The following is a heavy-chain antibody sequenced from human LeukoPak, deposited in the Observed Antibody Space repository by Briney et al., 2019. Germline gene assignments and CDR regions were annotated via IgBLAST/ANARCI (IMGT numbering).Heavy chain of an antibody. V-gene: IGHV3-30*18. J-gene: IGHJ3*02. CDR3: AKEAGRSDAFDI. Sequence: GGSLRLSCAASGFTFSSYGMHWVRQAPGKGLEWVAVISYGGSNKYYADSVKGRFTISRDNSKNTLYLQMNSLRAEDTAVYYCAKEAGRSDAFDIWGQGTMVTVS. D-gene: IGHD3-3*01. CDR1: GFTFSSYG. CDR2: ISYGGSNK.